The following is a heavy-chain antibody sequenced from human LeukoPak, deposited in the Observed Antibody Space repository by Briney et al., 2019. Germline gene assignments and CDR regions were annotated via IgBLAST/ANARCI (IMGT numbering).Heavy chain of an antibody. D-gene: IGHD3-22*01. V-gene: IGHV4-59*01. Sequence: PSETLSLTCTVSGGSIISYYWSWIRPPPGKGLEWSGYIYYSGSTSYNPSLKSRVTISVDTSKNQFSLKLSSVTTADTAVYYCARELYDRSGNYWGFDYWGQGTLVTVSS. J-gene: IGHJ4*02. CDR3: ARELYDRSGNYWGFDY. CDR1: GGSIISYY. CDR2: IYYSGST.